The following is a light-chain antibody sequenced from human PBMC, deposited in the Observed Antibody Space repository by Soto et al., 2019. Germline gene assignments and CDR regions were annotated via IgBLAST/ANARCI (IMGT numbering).Light chain of an antibody. Sequence: IQMNQSPSTLSASVGDRVTITCRASQSISSWLAWYQQKPGKAPKLLIYKASSLESGVPSRFSGSGSGTEFTLTISSLQPDDLATYYCQQYNNYLITSAQRTLLAIK. CDR3: QQYNNYLIT. J-gene: IGKJ5*01. V-gene: IGKV1-5*03. CDR2: KAS. CDR1: QSISSW.